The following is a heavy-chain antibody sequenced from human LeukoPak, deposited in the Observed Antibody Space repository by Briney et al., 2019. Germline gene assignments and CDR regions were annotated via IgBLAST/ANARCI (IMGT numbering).Heavy chain of an antibody. CDR2: SRNKENSYST. CDR3: VREYYYGMDV. Sequence: GGSLRLSCAASGFTFSTYWMHWVRQAPGKGLEWVGLSRNKENSYSTEYAASVKGRFIISRDESKNSLYLQMDSLKTEDTAVYYCVREYYYGMDVWGQGTTVTVSS. J-gene: IGHJ6*02. CDR1: GFTFSTYW. V-gene: IGHV3-72*01.